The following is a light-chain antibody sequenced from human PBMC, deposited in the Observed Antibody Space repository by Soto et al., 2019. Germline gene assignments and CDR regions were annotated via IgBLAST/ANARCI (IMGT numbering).Light chain of an antibody. Sequence: DIHLTQSPSFLSASIGDRVTITCRASQGISNYLAWYQQKPGKAPKLLIFAASTLQSGVPSRFSGSGSGTEFTLTISSLQPEDVATSWCQQVNSSPFTFGPGTKVDIK. V-gene: IGKV1-9*01. J-gene: IGKJ3*01. CDR2: AAS. CDR3: QQVNSSPFT. CDR1: QGISNY.